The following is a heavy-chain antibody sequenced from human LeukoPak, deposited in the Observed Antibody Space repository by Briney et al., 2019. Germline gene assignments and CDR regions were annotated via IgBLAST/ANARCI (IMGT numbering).Heavy chain of an antibody. CDR2: FSSSSSYI. CDR1: GFTFGGYS. J-gene: IGHJ5*02. V-gene: IGHV3-21*01. D-gene: IGHD6-19*01. CDR3: ARDHSSGWYGEGWFDP. Sequence: GGSLRLSCAASGFTFGGYSLNWVRQPPGKGLEWVSSFSSSSSYIYYADSVKGRFTISRDNAKNSLYLQMNSLRAEDTAVYYCARDHSSGWYGEGWFDPWGQGTLVTVSS.